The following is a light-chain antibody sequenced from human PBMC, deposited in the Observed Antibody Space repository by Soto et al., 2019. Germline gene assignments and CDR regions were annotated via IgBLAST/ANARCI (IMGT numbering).Light chain of an antibody. V-gene: IGLV2-23*03. J-gene: IGLJ2*01. CDR3: CSYAGSSTFGVV. Sequence: QSALTQPASVSGSPGQSITISCTGTSSDVGSYNLVSWYQQHPGKAPKLMIYEGSKRPSGVSNRFSGSKSGNTASLTSSGLQAEDEADYYCCSYAGSSTFGVVFGGGTTLTVL. CDR1: SSDVGSYNL. CDR2: EGS.